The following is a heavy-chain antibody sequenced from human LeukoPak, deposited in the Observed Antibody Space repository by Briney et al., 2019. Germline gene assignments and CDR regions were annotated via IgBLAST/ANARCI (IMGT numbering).Heavy chain of an antibody. D-gene: IGHD2-15*01. CDR3: ARDWHCSGGSCYSDY. Sequence: ASVKVSCKASGYTFTSYGTSWVRQAPGQGLEWMGWITVYNGNTNYTQKLQGRVTMTTDTSTSTAYMELRSLRSDDTAVYYCARDWHCSGGSCYSDYWGQGTLVTVSS. V-gene: IGHV1-18*01. CDR2: ITVYNGNT. CDR1: GYTFTSYG. J-gene: IGHJ4*02.